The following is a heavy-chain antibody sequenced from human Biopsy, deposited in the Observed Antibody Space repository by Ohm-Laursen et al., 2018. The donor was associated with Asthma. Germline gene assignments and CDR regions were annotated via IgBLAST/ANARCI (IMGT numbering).Heavy chain of an antibody. D-gene: IGHD3-10*01. CDR1: GDSITSGGCC. J-gene: IGHJ4*02. V-gene: IGHV4-31*03. CDR3: ARSPYYYGLLGPTRGFGVYAV. CDR2: IHHSGTS. Sequence: TLSLTCTVSGDSITSGGCCWNWIRQHPGKGLEWIGYIHHSGTSYFNPSLKSRVSFSRDTSKNQFSLRLSSVTAADTAVYYCARSPYYYGLLGPTRGFGVYAVWGQGTLVIVSS.